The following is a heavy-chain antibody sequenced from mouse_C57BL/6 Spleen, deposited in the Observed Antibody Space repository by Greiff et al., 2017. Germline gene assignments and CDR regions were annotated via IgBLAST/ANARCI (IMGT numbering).Heavy chain of an antibody. J-gene: IGHJ4*01. CDR3: ARLAGDY. CDR1: GFTFSDYY. Sequence: EVHLVESGGGLVQPGGSLKLSCAASGFTFSDYYMYWVRQTPEKRLEWVAYISNGGGSTYYPDTVKGRFTISRDNAKNTLYLQMSRLKSEDTAMYYCARLAGDYWGQGTSVTVSS. CDR2: ISNGGGST. V-gene: IGHV5-12*01.